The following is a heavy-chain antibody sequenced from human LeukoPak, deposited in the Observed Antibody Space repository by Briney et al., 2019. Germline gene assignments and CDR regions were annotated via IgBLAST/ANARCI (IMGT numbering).Heavy chain of an antibody. Sequence: GSSVKVSCKASGGTSSTYTITWVRQAPGQGPEWMGGIMPLFNTANYAQKFQGRVTFTTDDSTSTACMELSSLISEDTAIYYCARVDRYYFYLDVWGKGTTVTVSS. CDR2: IMPLFNTA. CDR3: ARVDRYYFYLDV. V-gene: IGHV1-69*05. D-gene: IGHD3-9*01. CDR1: GGTSSTYT. J-gene: IGHJ6*03.